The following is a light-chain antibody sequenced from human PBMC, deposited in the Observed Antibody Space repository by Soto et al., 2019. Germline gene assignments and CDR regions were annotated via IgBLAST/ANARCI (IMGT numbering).Light chain of an antibody. CDR1: QDIRSS. Sequence: EIVMTQSPATLSVSPGERVTLSCRASQDIRSSLAWYQQKPGQAPRLRIYGACIRATVVTATFSGSGSGTEVTLSSSSMQPAHLEVYYCLQDSSWPLTFGGGNKVEIK. J-gene: IGKJ4*01. V-gene: IGKV3-15*01. CDR3: LQDSSWPLT. CDR2: GAC.